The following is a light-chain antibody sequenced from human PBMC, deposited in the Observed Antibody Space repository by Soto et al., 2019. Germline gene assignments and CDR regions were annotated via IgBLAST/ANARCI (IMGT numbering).Light chain of an antibody. V-gene: IGLV2-14*01. Sequence: QSALTQPASVSGSPGQSITISCTGTSRDVGGYKYVSWYQQHPGKAPKLIIYDVNKWPSGVSNRFSGSKSGNTASLTISGLQAEDEAEYYCSSYTSSSSHVFGTGTKLTVL. J-gene: IGLJ1*01. CDR2: DVN. CDR3: SSYTSSSSHV. CDR1: SRDVGGYKY.